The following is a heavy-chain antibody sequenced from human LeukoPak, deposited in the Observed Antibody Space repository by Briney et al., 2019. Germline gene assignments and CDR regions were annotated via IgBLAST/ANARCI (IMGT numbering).Heavy chain of an antibody. V-gene: IGHV1-2*02. J-gene: IGHJ4*02. CDR2: INPNSGGT. D-gene: IGHD6-13*01. Sequence: VKVSCRASGYTFTGYYMHWVRQAPGQGLEWMGWINPNSGGTNYAQKFQGRVTMTRDTSISTAYMELSRLRSDDTAVYYCARVRIAAAGTPPGIDYWGQGTLVTVSS. CDR3: ARVRIAAAGTPPGIDY. CDR1: GYTFTGYY.